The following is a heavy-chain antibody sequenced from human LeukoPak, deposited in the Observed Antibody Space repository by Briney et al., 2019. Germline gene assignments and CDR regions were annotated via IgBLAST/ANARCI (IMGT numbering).Heavy chain of an antibody. D-gene: IGHD3-10*01. Sequence: SETLSLTCAVYGGSFSGYYWGWIRQAPGKGLEWIGNIFYSGSTYYSPSLRSRVTISLDTSRNQFSLKLNSVTAADTAVYYCAKSNGYGLVDIWGQGTMVTVSS. CDR2: IFYSGST. V-gene: IGHV4-34*12. CDR3: AKSNGYGLVDI. J-gene: IGHJ3*02. CDR1: GGSFSGYY.